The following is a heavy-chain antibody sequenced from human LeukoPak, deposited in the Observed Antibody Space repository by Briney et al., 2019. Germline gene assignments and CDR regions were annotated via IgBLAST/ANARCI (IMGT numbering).Heavy chain of an antibody. Sequence: GGSLRLSCAASGFTFSSYSMNWVRQAPGKGLEWVSSISSSSSYIYYADSVKGRFTISRDNAKNSLYLQMNSLRAEDTAVYYCARDDSSGYYFDYWGQGTLVTVSS. J-gene: IGHJ4*02. V-gene: IGHV3-21*04. CDR3: ARDDSSGYYFDY. CDR1: GFTFSSYS. D-gene: IGHD3-22*01. CDR2: ISSSSSYI.